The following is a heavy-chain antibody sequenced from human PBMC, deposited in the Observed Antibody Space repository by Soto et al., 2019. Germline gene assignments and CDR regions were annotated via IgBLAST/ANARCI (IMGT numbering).Heavy chain of an antibody. CDR1: GGSISSYY. CDR2: IYYSGST. J-gene: IGHJ5*02. CDR3: ARNPAARAGFFS. V-gene: IGHV4-59*01. Sequence: QVQLQESGPGLVKPSETLSLTCTVSGGSISSYYWSWIRQPPGKGLEWIGYIYYSGSTNYNPSLKSRVTISVDTSKNQFSLKLSSVTAADTAVYYCARNPAARAGFFSWGQGTLVTVSS. D-gene: IGHD6-6*01.